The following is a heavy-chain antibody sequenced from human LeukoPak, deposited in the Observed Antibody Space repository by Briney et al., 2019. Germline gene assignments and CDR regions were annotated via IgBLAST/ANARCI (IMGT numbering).Heavy chain of an antibody. CDR3: ARSRGSGWFGESLGYNWFDP. J-gene: IGHJ5*02. CDR1: GFTFSSYA. V-gene: IGHV3-7*01. D-gene: IGHD3-10*01. Sequence: GRSLRLSCAASGFTFSSYAMHWVRQAPGKGLEWVANIKQDGSEKYYVDSVKGRFTISRDNAKNSLYLQMNSLRAEDTAVYHCARSRGSGWFGESLGYNWFDPWGQGTLVTVSS. CDR2: IKQDGSEK.